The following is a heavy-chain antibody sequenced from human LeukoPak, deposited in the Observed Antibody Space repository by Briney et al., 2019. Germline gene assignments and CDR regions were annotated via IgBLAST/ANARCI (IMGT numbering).Heavy chain of an antibody. D-gene: IGHD2-15*01. CDR2: IYYSGST. CDR3: ASTVVVAATRSFDP. V-gene: IGHV4-59*01. J-gene: IGHJ5*02. CDR1: AGSISSYY. Sequence: SETLSLTCTVSAGSISSYYWTWIRQPPGKGLEWIGYIYYSGSTNYNPSLKSRVTISVDTSKNQFSLKLSSVTAADTAVYYCASTVVVAATRSFDPWGQGTLVTVSS.